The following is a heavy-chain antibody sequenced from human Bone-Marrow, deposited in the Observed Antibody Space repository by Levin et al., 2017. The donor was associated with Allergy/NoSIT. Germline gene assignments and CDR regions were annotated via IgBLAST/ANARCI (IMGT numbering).Heavy chain of an antibody. CDR3: ARDWGYGGDYLRSSLRAVDY. J-gene: IGHJ4*02. D-gene: IGHD4-23*01. Sequence: AASVKVSCKAVGYAFTTYYMHWVRQAPGQGLEWMGWINPDSGDTKFAQRFQGRVTMTRDMSIRTAYLELGRLRSDDTAVYYCARDWGYGGDYLRSSLRAVDYWGLGTLVTVSS. CDR1: GYAFTTYY. V-gene: IGHV1-2*02. CDR2: INPDSGDT.